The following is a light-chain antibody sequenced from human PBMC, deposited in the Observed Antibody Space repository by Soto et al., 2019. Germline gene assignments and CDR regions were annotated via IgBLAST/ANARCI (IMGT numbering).Light chain of an antibody. CDR1: SRDVESHNL. J-gene: IGLJ7*01. CDR3: CSYGGSRAV. Sequence: QSALTQPASVSGSPGQSITIYCTGTSRDVESHNLVSWYQQHPGQAPKLMIYEVSKRPLGVSARFSASKSGNTASLTISGLRAEDEADYYCCSYGGSRAVFGGGTQLTVL. CDR2: EVS. V-gene: IGLV2-23*02.